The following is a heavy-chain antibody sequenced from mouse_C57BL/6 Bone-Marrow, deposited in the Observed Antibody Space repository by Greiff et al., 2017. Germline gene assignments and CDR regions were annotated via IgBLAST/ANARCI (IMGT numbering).Heavy chain of an antibody. V-gene: IGHV1-15*01. Sequence: QVQLKESGAELVRPGASVTLSCKASGYTFTDYEMHWVKQTPVHGLEWIGAIDPETGGTAYNQKFKGKAILTADKSSSTACMELRSLTSEDSAVYYCTRKCYYYGSSFAYWGQGTLVTVSA. CDR3: TRKCYYYGSSFAY. J-gene: IGHJ3*01. D-gene: IGHD1-1*01. CDR1: GYTFTDYE. CDR2: IDPETGGT.